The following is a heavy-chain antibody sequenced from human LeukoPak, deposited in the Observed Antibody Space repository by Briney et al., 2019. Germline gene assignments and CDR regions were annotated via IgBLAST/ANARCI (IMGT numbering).Heavy chain of an antibody. J-gene: IGHJ4*02. CDR3: AKDRERYYYDTPDY. V-gene: IGHV3-23*01. CDR1: GFTFSNFA. CDR2: INGRGGST. D-gene: IGHD3-22*01. Sequence: PGGSLRLSCAASGFTFSNFAMSWVRQAPGKGLEWVSGINGRGGSTYYADSVKGRFTISRDNSKNTLYLQMNSLRAEDTAVYYCAKDRERYYYDTPDYWGQGTLVTVSS.